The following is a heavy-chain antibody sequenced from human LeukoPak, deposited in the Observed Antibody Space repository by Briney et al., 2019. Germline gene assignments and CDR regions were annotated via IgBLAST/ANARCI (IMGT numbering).Heavy chain of an antibody. CDR1: GGSISSYY. D-gene: IGHD6-13*01. CDR3: ARVEAAAVDY. CDR2: IYYSGST. V-gene: IGHV4-59*01. Sequence: SETLSLTCTVYGGSISSYYWSWIRQPPGKGLEWIGYIYYSGSTNYNPSLKSRVTISVDTSKNQFSRKLSSVTAADTAVYYCARVEAAAVDYWGQGTLVTVSS. J-gene: IGHJ4*02.